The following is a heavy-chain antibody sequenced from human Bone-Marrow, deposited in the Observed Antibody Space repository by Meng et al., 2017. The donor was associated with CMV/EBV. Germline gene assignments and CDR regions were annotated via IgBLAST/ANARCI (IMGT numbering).Heavy chain of an antibody. D-gene: IGHD6-13*01. CDR3: ARDLSGISDWFDP. V-gene: IGHV3-23*01. CDR1: GFTFSSYA. CDR2: ISGSGGST. J-gene: IGHJ5*02. Sequence: GESLKISCAASGFTFSSYAMSWVRQAPGKGLEWVSAISGSGGSTYYADSVKGRFTISRDNSKNTLYLQMNSLRAEDTAVYYCARDLSGISDWFDPWGQGTLVTVSS.